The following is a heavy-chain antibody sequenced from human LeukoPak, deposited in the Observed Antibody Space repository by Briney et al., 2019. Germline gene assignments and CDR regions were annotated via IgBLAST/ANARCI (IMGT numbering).Heavy chain of an antibody. CDR2: IYYSGGT. V-gene: IGHV4-39*01. D-gene: IGHD6-19*01. J-gene: IGHJ4*02. CDR1: GGSISSSSYY. Sequence: PSETLSLTCTVSGGSISSSSYYWGWIRQPPGKGLEWIGSIYYSGGTYYNPSLKSRVTISVDTSKNQFSLKLSSVTAADTAVYYCAGHVDSSGWANYWGQGTLVTVSS. CDR3: AGHVDSSGWANY.